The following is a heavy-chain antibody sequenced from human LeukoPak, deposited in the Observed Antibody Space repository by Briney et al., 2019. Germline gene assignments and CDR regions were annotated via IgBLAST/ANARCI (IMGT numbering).Heavy chain of an antibody. Sequence: GASVKVSCKASGYTFTSYGISWVRQAPGQGLEWMGWISAYNGNTNYAQKLQGRVTMTTDTSTSTAYMELRSLRSDDTAVYYCARVSFGDFWSGYYEAYYYYGMDVWGQGTTVTVSS. CDR1: GYTFTSYG. V-gene: IGHV1-18*01. CDR3: ARVSFGDFWSGYYEAYYYYGMDV. D-gene: IGHD3-3*01. J-gene: IGHJ6*02. CDR2: ISAYNGNT.